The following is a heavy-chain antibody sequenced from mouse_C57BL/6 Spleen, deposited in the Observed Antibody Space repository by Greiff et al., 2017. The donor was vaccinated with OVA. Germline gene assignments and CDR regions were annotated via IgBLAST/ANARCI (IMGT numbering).Heavy chain of an antibody. Sequence: EVQLQQSGPELVKPGASVKMSCKASGYTFTDYNMHWVKQSHGKSLEWIGYINPNNGGTSYNQKFKGKATLTVNKSSSTAYMELRSLTSEDSAVYYCASIQDYYGYYYAMDYWGQGTSVTVSS. CDR2: INPNNGGT. J-gene: IGHJ4*01. D-gene: IGHD1-1*01. V-gene: IGHV1-22*01. CDR1: GYTFTDYN. CDR3: ASIQDYYGYYYAMDY.